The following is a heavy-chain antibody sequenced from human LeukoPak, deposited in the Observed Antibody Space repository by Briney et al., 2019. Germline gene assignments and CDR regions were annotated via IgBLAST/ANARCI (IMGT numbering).Heavy chain of an antibody. J-gene: IGHJ4*02. V-gene: IGHV4-39*01. CDR3: ARHNLRGYYYDSSFSY. D-gene: IGHD3-22*01. CDR1: GGSISSSSYY. CDR2: IYYSGST. Sequence: PSETLSLTCTVSGGSISSSSYYWGWIRQPPGKGLEWIGSIYYSGSTYYNPSLKSRVTISVDTSKNQFSLKLSSVTAADTAVYYCARHNLRGYYYDSSFSYWGQGTLVTVSS.